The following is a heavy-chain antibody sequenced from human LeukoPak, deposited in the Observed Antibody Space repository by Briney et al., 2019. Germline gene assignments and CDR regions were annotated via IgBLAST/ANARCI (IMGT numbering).Heavy chain of an antibody. CDR1: GYTFTRYA. V-gene: IGHV7-4-1*02. Sequence: ASVKVSCKASGYTFTRYAMNWLRQAPGQGLEWMGWINTNTGNPTYAQGFTGRSVFSLDTSVSTAYLQISSLKAEDTAVYYCARVREHYDYVWGSYRYYFDYWGQGTLVTVSS. D-gene: IGHD3-16*02. CDR2: INTNTGNP. CDR3: ARVREHYDYVWGSYRYYFDY. J-gene: IGHJ4*02.